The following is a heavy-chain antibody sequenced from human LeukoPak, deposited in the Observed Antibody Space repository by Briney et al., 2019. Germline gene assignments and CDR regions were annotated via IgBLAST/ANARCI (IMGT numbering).Heavy chain of an antibody. CDR3: ARDWVAVAGRGGFDF. Sequence: GGPLRLSCATSGFAFSSYSVHWVRQAPGKGLEWVAVIWYEADHHYYGDSVKGRFTISRDNSKNTLYLQMNTLRPEDTAVYYCARDWVAVAGRGGFDFWGQGTLVTVSS. D-gene: IGHD6-19*01. J-gene: IGHJ4*02. CDR2: IWYEADHH. V-gene: IGHV3-33*01. CDR1: GFAFSSYS.